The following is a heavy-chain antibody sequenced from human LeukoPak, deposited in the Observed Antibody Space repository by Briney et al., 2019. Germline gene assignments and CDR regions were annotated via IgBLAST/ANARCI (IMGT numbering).Heavy chain of an antibody. Sequence: PGRSLRLSCAASGFTFSSYAIHWVRQAPGKGLEWVADISYDGSNKYYADSVKGRFTISRDNSKNTLYLQMNSLRAEDTAVYYCASRAGYSSGWYNYWGQGTLVTVSS. CDR3: ASRAGYSSGWYNY. V-gene: IGHV3-30-3*01. J-gene: IGHJ4*02. CDR1: GFTFSSYA. D-gene: IGHD6-19*01. CDR2: ISYDGSNK.